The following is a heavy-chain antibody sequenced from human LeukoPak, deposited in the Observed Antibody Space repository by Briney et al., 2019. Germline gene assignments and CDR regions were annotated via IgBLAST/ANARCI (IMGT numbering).Heavy chain of an antibody. CDR3: ARFPCSSTSCYRRGMDV. CDR1: GYTLTSYG. D-gene: IGHD2-2*01. J-gene: IGHJ6*02. Sequence: ASVKVSCKASGYTLTSYGISWVRQAPGQGLEWMGWISAYNGNTNYAQKFQGRVTMTRDTSISTAYMELSRLRSDDTAVYYCARFPCSSTSCYRRGMDVWGQGTTVTVSS. V-gene: IGHV1-18*01. CDR2: ISAYNGNT.